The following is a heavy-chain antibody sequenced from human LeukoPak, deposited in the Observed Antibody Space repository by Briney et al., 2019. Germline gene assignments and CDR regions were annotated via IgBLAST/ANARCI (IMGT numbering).Heavy chain of an antibody. CDR1: GGSFSGYY. D-gene: IGHD3-3*01. J-gene: IGHJ4*02. Sequence: SETLSLTCAVYGGSFSGYYWSWIRQPPGKGLEWIGEINHSGSTNYNPSLKSRVTISVDTSKNQFSLKLSSVTAADTAVYYCARRGFTIFGVVKGGYFDYWGQGTLVTVSS. CDR3: ARRGFTIFGVVKGGYFDY. V-gene: IGHV4-34*01. CDR2: INHSGST.